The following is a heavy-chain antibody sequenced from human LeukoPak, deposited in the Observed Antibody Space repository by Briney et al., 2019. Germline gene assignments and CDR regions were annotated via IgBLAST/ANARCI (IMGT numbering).Heavy chain of an antibody. CDR1: GYIFTGNN. V-gene: IGHV1-18*04. CDR2: ISAYNGNT. D-gene: IGHD6-19*01. Sequence: ASVKVSCKTSGYIFTGNNMHWVRQAPGQGLEWMGWISAYNGNTNYAQKLQGRVTMTTDTSTSTAYMELRSLRSDDTAVYYCTRESSGWYYFDYWGQGTLVTVSS. CDR3: TRESSGWYYFDY. J-gene: IGHJ4*02.